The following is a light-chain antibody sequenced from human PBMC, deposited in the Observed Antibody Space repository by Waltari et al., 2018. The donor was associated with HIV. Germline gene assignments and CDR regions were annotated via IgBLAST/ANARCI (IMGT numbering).Light chain of an antibody. V-gene: IGLV6-57*01. Sequence: NFMLTQPHSVSESPGKTVSISCTRSSGSIASSYVQWYQQRPGSSPTAVIFEDTQRPSGVPERFSGSIDSSSNSASLTISGLKTEDEADYYCQSYDTTTPVVFGGGTRLTVL. J-gene: IGLJ2*01. CDR1: SGSIASSY. CDR2: EDT. CDR3: QSYDTTTPVV.